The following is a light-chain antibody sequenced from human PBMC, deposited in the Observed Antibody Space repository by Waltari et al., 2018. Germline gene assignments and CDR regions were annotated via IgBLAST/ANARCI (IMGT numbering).Light chain of an antibody. J-gene: IGLJ1*01. CDR1: SSDVGGYHY. CDR3: SSYTSSSTS. Sequence: QSALTQPASVAGSPGQSITISCTGTSSDVGGYHYLSRYQQHPGKAPNLMIYEVSTRPSGVSNRFSGSKSGNTASLTISGLQAEDEADYYCSSYTSSSTSFGTGTKVTVL. CDR2: EVS. V-gene: IGLV2-14*01.